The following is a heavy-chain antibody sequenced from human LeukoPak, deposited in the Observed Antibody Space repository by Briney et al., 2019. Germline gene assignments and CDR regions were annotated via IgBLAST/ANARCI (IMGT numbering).Heavy chain of an antibody. J-gene: IGHJ4*02. CDR1: GYSISSGYY. V-gene: IGHV4-38-2*02. CDR2: IYHSGST. Sequence: SETLSLTCTVSGYSISSGYYWGWIRQPPGKGLEWIGSIYHSGSTYYNPSLKSRVTISVDTSKNQFSLKLSSVTAADTAVYYCARVNLGYSYGLARGHHYFDYWGQGTLVTVSS. CDR3: ARVNLGYSYGLARGHHYFDY. D-gene: IGHD5-18*01.